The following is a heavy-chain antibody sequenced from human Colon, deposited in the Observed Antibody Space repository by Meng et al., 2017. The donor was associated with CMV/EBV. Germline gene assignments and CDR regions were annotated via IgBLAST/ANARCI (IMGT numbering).Heavy chain of an antibody. D-gene: IGHD2-2*01. CDR3: ARSNYSTFDGGFPYYYYGMDV. V-gene: IGHV4-59*01. Sequence: GSLRLSCSVSGGSMITFYYTWIRQSPGGALEWLGFVYFSGRTKYNPSLSSRLSMSLDVAENQVSLKMTSVTAADTAVYYCARSNYSTFDGGFPYYYYGMDVWGQGTTVTVSS. J-gene: IGHJ6*02. CDR1: GGSMITFY. CDR2: VYFSGRT.